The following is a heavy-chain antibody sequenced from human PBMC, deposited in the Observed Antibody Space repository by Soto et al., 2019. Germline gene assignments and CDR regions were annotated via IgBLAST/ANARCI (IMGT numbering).Heavy chain of an antibody. CDR3: ARTYYYYYMDV. J-gene: IGHJ6*03. Sequence: QVQLQESGPGLVKPSETLSLTCTVSGGSISSYYWSWIRQPPGKGLEWIGYIYYSGSTNYNPSLKSRVTISVDTSKNQFSLKLSSVTAADTAVYYCARTYYYYYMDVWGKGTTVTVSS. V-gene: IGHV4-59*01. CDR2: IYYSGST. CDR1: GGSISSYY.